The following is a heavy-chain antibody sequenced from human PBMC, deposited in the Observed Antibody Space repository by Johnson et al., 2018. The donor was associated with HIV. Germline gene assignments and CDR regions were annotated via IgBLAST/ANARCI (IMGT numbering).Heavy chain of an antibody. CDR1: GFTFSSYA. D-gene: IGHD3-10*01. V-gene: IGHV3-30-3*01. J-gene: IGHJ3*02. CDR2: ISYDGNIK. CDR3: ARDASYYGSANDAFDI. Sequence: QVQLVESGGGVVQPGRSLRLSCSPSGFTFSSYAMHWVRQAPGKGLEWVAVISYDGNIKYYADSVKGRFTISRDNSKNTLYVQMNSLRAEDTAVYYCARDASYYGSANDAFDIWGQGTMVTVSS.